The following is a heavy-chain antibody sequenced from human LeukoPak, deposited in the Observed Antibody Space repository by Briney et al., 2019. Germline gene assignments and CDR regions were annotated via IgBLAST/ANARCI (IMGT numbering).Heavy chain of an antibody. CDR3: ASDVGYCSSTSCYYWFDP. Sequence: GASVKVSCKASGYTFNSYGISWVRQAPGQGLEWMGWISAYHGNTNYAQKLQGRVTMTTDTSTSTAYMELRSLRSDDTAVYYCASDVGYCSSTSCYYWFDPWGQGTLVTVSS. J-gene: IGHJ5*02. CDR1: GYTFNSYG. CDR2: ISAYHGNT. D-gene: IGHD2-2*01. V-gene: IGHV1-18*01.